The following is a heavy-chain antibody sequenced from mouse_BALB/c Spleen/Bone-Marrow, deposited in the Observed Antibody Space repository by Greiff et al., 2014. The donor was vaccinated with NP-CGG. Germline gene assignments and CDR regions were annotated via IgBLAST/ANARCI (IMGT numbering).Heavy chain of an antibody. V-gene: IGHV14-3*02. D-gene: IGHD1-1*01. CDR2: IDPASGNT. J-gene: IGHJ3*01. CDR3: AMYYYGSSLFAY. CDR1: GFNIKDTY. Sequence: EVQLQESGAELVKPGASVKLSCTASGFNIKDTYMHWVKQSPEQGLEWIGRIDPASGNTKYDPKFQGKATITADTASNTAYLQLSSLTSEDTAVYYCAMYYYGSSLFAYWGQGTLVTVSA.